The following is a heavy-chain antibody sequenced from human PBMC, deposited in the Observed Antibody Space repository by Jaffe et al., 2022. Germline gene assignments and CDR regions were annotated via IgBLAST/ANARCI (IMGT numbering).Heavy chain of an antibody. V-gene: IGHV1-69*01. J-gene: IGHJ6*03. CDR3: ARGPGVGMAPGPYYYYYYMDV. Sequence: QVQLVQSGAEVKKPGSSVKVSCKASGGTFSSYAISWVRQAPGQGLEWMGGIIPIFGTANYAQKFQGRVTITADESTSTAYMELSSLRSEDTAVYYCARGPGVGMAPGPYYYYYYMDVWGKGTTVTVSS. D-gene: IGHD2-21*01. CDR2: IIPIFGTA. CDR1: GGTFSSYA.